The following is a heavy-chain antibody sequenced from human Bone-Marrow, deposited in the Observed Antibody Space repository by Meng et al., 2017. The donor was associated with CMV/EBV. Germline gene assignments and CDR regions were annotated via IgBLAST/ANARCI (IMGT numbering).Heavy chain of an antibody. Sequence: SVKVSCKASGGTFSSYAISWVRQAPGQGLEWMGGIIPIFGTANYAQKFQGRVTITTDESTSTAYMELSSLRSEDTAVYYCASGPIRRDFWGGYYVDYWGQGTLVTVSS. CDR2: IIPIFGTA. CDR3: ASGPIRRDFWGGYYVDY. CDR1: GGTFSSYA. D-gene: IGHD3-3*01. J-gene: IGHJ4*02. V-gene: IGHV1-69*05.